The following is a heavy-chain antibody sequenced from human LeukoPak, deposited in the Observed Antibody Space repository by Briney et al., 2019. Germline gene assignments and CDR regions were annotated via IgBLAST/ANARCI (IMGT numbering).Heavy chain of an antibody. CDR2: MNPNSGNT. J-gene: IGHJ4*02. V-gene: IGHV1-8*03. D-gene: IGHD3-10*01. CDR3: ARSPAITMVRGPTYYFDY. CDR1: GYTFTSYD. Sequence: ASVKVSCKASGYTFTSYDINWVRQATGQGLEWMGWMNPNSGNTGYAQKFQGRVTITRNTSISTAYMELSSLRSKDTAVYYCARSPAITMVRGPTYYFDYWGQGTLVTVSS.